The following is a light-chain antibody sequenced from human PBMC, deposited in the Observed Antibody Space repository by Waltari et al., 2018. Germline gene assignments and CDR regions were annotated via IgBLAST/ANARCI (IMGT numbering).Light chain of an antibody. CDR2: DVS. CDR1: SSDVGGYNY. J-gene: IGLJ3*02. V-gene: IGLV2-11*01. Sequence: QSALTQPRSVSGSPGQSVTISCTGTSSDVGGYNYVSWYQQHPGKAPKLMIYDVSKRPSGVPDRFSGSKSGNTASLGLQAEDEADYYCCSYAGSYLFGGGTKLTVL. CDR3: CSYAGSYL.